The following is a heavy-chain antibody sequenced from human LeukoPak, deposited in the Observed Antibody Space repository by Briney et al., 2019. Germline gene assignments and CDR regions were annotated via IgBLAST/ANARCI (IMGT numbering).Heavy chain of an antibody. J-gene: IGHJ4*02. CDR3: ARHRAYYYDSSDEDYFDY. D-gene: IGHD3-22*01. CDR1: GGTFSSYA. V-gene: IGHV1-69*04. CDR2: IIPILGIA. Sequence: SVKVSCKASGGTFSSYAISWVRQAPGQGPEWMGRIIPILGIANYAQKFQGRVTITADKSTSTAYMELSSLRSEDTAVYYCARHRAYYYDSSDEDYFDYWGQGTLVTVSS.